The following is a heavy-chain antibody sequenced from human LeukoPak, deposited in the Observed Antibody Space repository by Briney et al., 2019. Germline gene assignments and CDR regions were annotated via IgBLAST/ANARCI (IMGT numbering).Heavy chain of an antibody. D-gene: IGHD1-26*01. V-gene: IGHV3-73*01. Sequence: GGSLRLSCAASGFTFSGSAMHWVRQASGKGLEWVGRIRSKANSYATAYAASVKGRFTISRDDSKNTAYLQMNSLKTEDTAVYYCLYSLRYYYYYMDVWGKGTTVTVSS. CDR2: IRSKANSYAT. CDR3: LYSLRYYYYYMDV. J-gene: IGHJ6*03. CDR1: GFTFSGSA.